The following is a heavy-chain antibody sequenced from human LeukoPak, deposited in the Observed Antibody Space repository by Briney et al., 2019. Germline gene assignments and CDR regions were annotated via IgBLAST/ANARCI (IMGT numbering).Heavy chain of an antibody. CDR3: AKDRKGTNYYYYGMGA. Sequence: PGGSLRLSCEASGFTFRNSAMTWVRRAPGRGLDGVSAINGDGVRTYQADSVKGRFTISRDNSKNTLYLQMNSMRVEDTGVYYCAKDRKGTNYYYYGMGAWGQGTTVTVSS. CDR2: INGDGVRT. J-gene: IGHJ6*02. V-gene: IGHV3-23*01. CDR1: GFTFRNSA.